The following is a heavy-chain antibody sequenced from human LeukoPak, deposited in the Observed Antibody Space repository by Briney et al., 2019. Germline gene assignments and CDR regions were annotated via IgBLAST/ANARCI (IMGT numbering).Heavy chain of an antibody. V-gene: IGHV3-33*01. CDR3: ARVFGSGPYGWVEY. CDR1: GFIFSNYG. J-gene: IGHJ4*02. Sequence: PGRSLRLSCAASGFIFSNYGMHWVRQAPGKGLEWVALTWYDESNKYYADSVKGRFTISRDNSKNTLYLQMNSLRAEDTAVYYCARVFGSGPYGWVEYWGQGTLVTVSS. CDR2: TWYDESNK. D-gene: IGHD1-26*01.